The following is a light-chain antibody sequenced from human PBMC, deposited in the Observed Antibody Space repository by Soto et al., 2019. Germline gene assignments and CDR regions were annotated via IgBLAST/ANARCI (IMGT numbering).Light chain of an antibody. CDR3: QQFHSFSRR. CDR2: DAS. Sequence: DVQITQSPVTVSASVGDRVTITCRASQSISSWLAWYQQKPGKAPKLLIYDASSLESGVPSRFSGSGSGTEFTLTISSLQPEDFAPYCCQQFHSFSRRFGQGTKVDIK. J-gene: IGKJ1*01. CDR1: QSISSW. V-gene: IGKV1-5*01.